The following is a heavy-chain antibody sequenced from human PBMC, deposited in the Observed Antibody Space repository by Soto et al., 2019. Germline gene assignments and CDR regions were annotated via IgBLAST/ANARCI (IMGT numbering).Heavy chain of an antibody. Sequence: QVQLQESGPGLVKPSQTLALTCTVSGGSISSGDYYWNWIRQPTEKGLEWIGYIYYSGNTYYNPSLKSRVTISVDTSKNQFSLMLNSVTAADTAVYYCARDEGDYGYFALWGRGTLVSVSS. J-gene: IGHJ2*01. V-gene: IGHV4-30-4*01. CDR2: IYYSGNT. CDR3: ARDEGDYGYFAL. CDR1: GGSISSGDYY. D-gene: IGHD2-21*01.